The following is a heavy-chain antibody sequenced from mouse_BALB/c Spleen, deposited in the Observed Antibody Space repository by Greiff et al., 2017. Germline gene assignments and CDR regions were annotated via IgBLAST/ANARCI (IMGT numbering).Heavy chain of an antibody. CDR1: GFTFSSFG. J-gene: IGHJ2*01. CDR2: ISSGSSTI. D-gene: IGHD4-1*01. CDR3: ARANWDY. V-gene: IGHV5-17*02. Sequence: EVQLVESGGGLVQPGGSRKLSCAASGFTFSSFGMHWVRQAPEKGLEWVAYISSGSSTIYYADTVKGRFTISRDNPNNTLFLQMTSLRSEDTAMYYCARANWDYWGQGTTLTVSS.